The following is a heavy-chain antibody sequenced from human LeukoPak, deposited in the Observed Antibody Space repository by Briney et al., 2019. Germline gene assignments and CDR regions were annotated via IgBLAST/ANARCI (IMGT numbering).Heavy chain of an antibody. J-gene: IGHJ5*02. Sequence: PGGSLRLSCAASGFTFSSYAMSWVRQAPGKGLEWVSANSGSGGSTYYADSVKGRFTISRDNSKNSLYLQMDSLRAEDTAVYYCARHLANVRWGVNPRWFDPWGQGTLVTVSS. D-gene: IGHD3-10*02. CDR1: GFTFSSYA. V-gene: IGHV3-23*01. CDR2: NSGSGGST. CDR3: ARHLANVRWGVNPRWFDP.